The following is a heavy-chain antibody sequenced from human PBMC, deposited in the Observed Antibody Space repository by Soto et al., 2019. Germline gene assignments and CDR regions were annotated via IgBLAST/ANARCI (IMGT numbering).Heavy chain of an antibody. CDR3: ARRGGYGTSPDYYYYMDV. CDR2: IYPGDSDT. CDR1: GYSFTSYW. D-gene: IGHD2-2*01. V-gene: IGHV5-51*01. J-gene: IGHJ6*03. Sequence: GESLKISCKGSGYSFTSYWIGWVRQMPGKGLEWMGIIYPGDSDTRYSPSFQGQVTISADKSISTAYLQWSSLKASDTAMYYCARRGGYGTSPDYYYYMDVRGKGTTVTVSS.